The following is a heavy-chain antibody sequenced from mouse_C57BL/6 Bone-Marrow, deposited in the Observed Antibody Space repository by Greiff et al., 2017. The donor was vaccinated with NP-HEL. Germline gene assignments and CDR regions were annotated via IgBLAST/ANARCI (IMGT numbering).Heavy chain of an antibody. J-gene: IGHJ2*01. D-gene: IGHD4-1*01. Sequence: VHLVESGAELARPGASVKLSCKASGYTFTSYGISWVKQRTGQGLEWIGEIYPRSGNTYYNEKFKGKATLTADKSSSTAYMELRSLTSEDSAVYFCARSKTGTFDYWGQGTTLTVSS. CDR2: IYPRSGNT. CDR3: ARSKTGTFDY. V-gene: IGHV1-81*01. CDR1: GYTFTSYG.